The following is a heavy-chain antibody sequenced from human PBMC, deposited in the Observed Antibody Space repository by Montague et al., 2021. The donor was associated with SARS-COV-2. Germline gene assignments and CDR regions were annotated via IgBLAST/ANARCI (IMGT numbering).Heavy chain of an antibody. Sequence: SETLSLTCTVSGGSISNHYWSWIRQPPGKGLEWIAFYSGNTNYNPSLKSRVTISVDTSKNQFSLKLSSVTAADTAVYYCATYGSVTKDDAFDIWGQGTMVTVSS. CDR3: ATYGSVTKDDAFDI. V-gene: IGHV4-59*11. J-gene: IGHJ3*02. CDR1: GGSISNHY. CDR2: FYSGNT. D-gene: IGHD3-10*01.